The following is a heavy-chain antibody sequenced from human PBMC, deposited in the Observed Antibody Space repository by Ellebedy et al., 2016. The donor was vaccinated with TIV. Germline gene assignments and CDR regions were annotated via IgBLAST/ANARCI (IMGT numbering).Heavy chain of an antibody. J-gene: IGHJ6*02. CDR1: GFTFSSYA. CDR2: ISHTGSRT. CDR3: AKDKVFGDSRWEMDV. D-gene: IGHD4-17*01. V-gene: IGHV3-23*01. Sequence: GESLKISCAASGFTFSSYAMSWVRQAPGKGLEWVSTISHTGSRTYYANSVEGRFIISRDNSKNTLYPQMNSLRAEDTGVYYCAKDKVFGDSRWEMDVWGQGTTVTVSS.